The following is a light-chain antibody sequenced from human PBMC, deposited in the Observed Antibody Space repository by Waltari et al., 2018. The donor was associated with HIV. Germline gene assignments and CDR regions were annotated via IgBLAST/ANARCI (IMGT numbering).Light chain of an antibody. J-gene: IGLJ3*02. Sequence: SYELTQPPSVSVSPGQTASITCPGDKLGDKYACWYHQKPGQSPVLVIYQDSKRPSGIPGRFSGSNSGNTATLTISGTQAMDEADYYCQAWDSNTWVFGGGTKLTVL. CDR2: QDS. CDR3: QAWDSNTWV. CDR1: KLGDKY. V-gene: IGLV3-1*01.